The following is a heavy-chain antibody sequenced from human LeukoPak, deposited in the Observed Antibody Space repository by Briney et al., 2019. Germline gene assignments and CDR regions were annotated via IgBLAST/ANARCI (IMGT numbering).Heavy chain of an antibody. CDR1: GFSFSGYW. D-gene: IGHD3-16*02. V-gene: IGHV3-7*03. CDR3: AKQPNDYVWGSYRRDAFDI. CDR2: IKTDGREK. Sequence: GGSLRLSCAASGFSFSGYWMNWVRQAPGKGLEWVANIKTDGREKYYVDSVKGRFTISRDNSKNTLYLQMNSLRAEDTAVYYCAKQPNDYVWGSYRRDAFDIWGQGTMVTVSS. J-gene: IGHJ3*02.